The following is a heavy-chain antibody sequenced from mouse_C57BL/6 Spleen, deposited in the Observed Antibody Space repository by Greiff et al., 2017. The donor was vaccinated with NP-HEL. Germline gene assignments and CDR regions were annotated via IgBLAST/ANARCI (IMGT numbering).Heavy chain of an antibody. CDR2: IHPNSGST. J-gene: IGHJ2*01. D-gene: IGHD2-1*01. CDR1: GYTFTSYW. V-gene: IGHV1-64*01. Sequence: QVQLQQPGAELVKPGASVKLSCKASGYTFTSYWMHWVKQRPGQGLEWIGMIHPNSGSTNYNEKFKGKATLTVDKSSSTAYMQLSSLTSEDSAVYYCARYYGNYDYWGQGTTLTVSS. CDR3: ARYYGNYDY.